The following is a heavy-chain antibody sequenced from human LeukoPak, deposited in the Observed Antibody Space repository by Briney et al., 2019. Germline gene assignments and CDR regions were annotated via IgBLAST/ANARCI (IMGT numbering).Heavy chain of an antibody. CDR1: GYTFTGYY. D-gene: IGHD6-13*01. CDR3: ARVVYSSSWYYFDY. V-gene: IGHV1-2*02. Sequence: GASVKVSCKASGYTFTGYYMHWVRQAPGRGLGWMGWINPNSGGTNYAQNFQGRVTMTRDTSISTAYMELSRLRSDDTAVYYCARVVYSSSWYYFDYWGQGTLVTVSS. J-gene: IGHJ4*02. CDR2: INPNSGGT.